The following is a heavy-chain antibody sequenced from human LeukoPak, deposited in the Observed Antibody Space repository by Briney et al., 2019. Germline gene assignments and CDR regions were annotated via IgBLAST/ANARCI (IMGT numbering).Heavy chain of an antibody. CDR2: ISGSGGST. CDR1: GFTFSSYA. CDR3: ARGGSYPTPFDY. J-gene: IGHJ4*02. V-gene: IGHV3-23*01. Sequence: PGGSLRLSCAPSGFTFSSYAMSWVRQAPGKGLEWVSAISGSGGSTYYADSVKGRFTISRDNSKNTLYLQMNSLRAEDTAVYYCARGGSYPTPFDYWGQGTLVTVSS. D-gene: IGHD1-26*01.